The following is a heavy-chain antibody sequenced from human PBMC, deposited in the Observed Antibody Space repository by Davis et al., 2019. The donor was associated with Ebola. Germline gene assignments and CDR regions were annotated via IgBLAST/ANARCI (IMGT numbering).Heavy chain of an antibody. V-gene: IGHV3-74*01. CDR3: ARDSSLQQDFDY. CDR1: GSAFSNSW. Sequence: PGGSLRLSCAASGSAFSNSWMHWVRHAPGKGLVWVSRITNDGSGTNYAESVKGRVTISRDNAKNTLYLQMNSLKSEDTAVYFCARDSSLQQDFDYWGQGAMVTVSS. D-gene: IGHD6-13*01. CDR2: ITNDGSGT. J-gene: IGHJ4*02.